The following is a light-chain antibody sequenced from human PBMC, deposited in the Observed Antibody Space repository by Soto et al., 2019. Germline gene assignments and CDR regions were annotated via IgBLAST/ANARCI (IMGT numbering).Light chain of an antibody. J-gene: IGKJ1*01. V-gene: IGKV2-28*01. Sequence: DIVMTQSPLSLPVTPGESASISCRSSQSILHSNGYNYLDWYVQKPGQSPRLLMYLGSNRAPGVPDRFSGSGSGTDFTLKISRVEAEDVGVYYCMQALQTPPAFGQGTKVEIK. CDR3: MQALQTPPA. CDR2: LGS. CDR1: QSILHSNGYNY.